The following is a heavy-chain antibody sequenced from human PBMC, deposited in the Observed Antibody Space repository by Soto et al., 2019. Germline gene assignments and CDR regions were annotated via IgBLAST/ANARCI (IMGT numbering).Heavy chain of an antibody. CDR1: GFAFYNYA. Sequence: EEQLLESGGGLIQPGGSLRLSCAASGFAFYNYAMAWVRQAPGKGLEWVSGISDSGISIYYTDSVKGRFTISRDNSKNTLFLPMYSLRGEDTALYSCAKDARRTGLLGQWVGWGQGTLVTVSS. CDR2: ISDSGISI. J-gene: IGHJ4*02. V-gene: IGHV3-23*01. D-gene: IGHD1-26*01. CDR3: AKDARRTGLLGQWVG.